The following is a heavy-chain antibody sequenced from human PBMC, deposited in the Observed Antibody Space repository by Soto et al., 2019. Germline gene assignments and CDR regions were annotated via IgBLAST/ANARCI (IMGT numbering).Heavy chain of an antibody. CDR3: ARKYTYANDDFDQ. CDR2: INAGTGNT. CDR1: GYTFTSYA. V-gene: IGHV1-3*01. J-gene: IGHJ4*02. D-gene: IGHD5-18*01. Sequence: GASVKVSCKASGYTFTSYAMHWVRQAPGQRLEWMGWINAGTGNTKYSQKFQGRVTITRNTSMSTAYMELSSLRSEDTAVYYCARKYTYANDDFDQWGQGTPVTVSS.